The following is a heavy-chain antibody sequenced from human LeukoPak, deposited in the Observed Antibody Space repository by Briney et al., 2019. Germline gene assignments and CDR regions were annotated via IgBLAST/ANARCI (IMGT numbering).Heavy chain of an antibody. J-gene: IGHJ4*02. V-gene: IGHV3-30*18. CDR1: GFTFSSYG. CDR2: ISYDGSNK. CDR3: AKERYNWNKILDY. Sequence: GRSQTLSCAASGFTFSSYGMHWVRQAPGKGLEGVAVISYDGSNKYYADSVKGRFTISRDNSKNTLYLQMNSLRAEDTAVYYCAKERYNWNKILDYWGQGTLVTVSS. D-gene: IGHD1/OR15-1a*01.